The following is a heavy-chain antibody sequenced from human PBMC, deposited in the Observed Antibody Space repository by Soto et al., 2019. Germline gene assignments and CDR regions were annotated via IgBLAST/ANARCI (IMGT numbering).Heavy chain of an antibody. V-gene: IGHV3-64*01. Sequence: GGSLRLSCAASGFTFSSYAMHWVRQAPGKGLEYVSAISSNGGSTYYANSVKGRFTISRDNSKNTLYLQMGSLRAEDMAVYYCARGPYYDFWSGSIGFDPWGQGTLVTVPQ. CDR3: ARGPYYDFWSGSIGFDP. CDR1: GFTFSSYA. D-gene: IGHD3-3*01. J-gene: IGHJ5*02. CDR2: ISSNGGST.